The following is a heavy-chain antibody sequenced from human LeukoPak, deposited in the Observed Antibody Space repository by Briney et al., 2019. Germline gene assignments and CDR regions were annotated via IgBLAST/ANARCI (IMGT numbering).Heavy chain of an antibody. V-gene: IGHV3-49*04. J-gene: IGHJ6*02. CDR1: GFTFGDYA. D-gene: IGHD5-12*01. CDR3: TSEYSGYDYDYYYGMDV. CDR2: IRSKAYGGTT. Sequence: PGRSLRLSCTASGFTFGDYAMSWVRQAPGKGLEWVGFIRSKAYGGTTEYAASVKGRFTISRDDSKSIAYLQMNSLKTEDTAVYYCTSEYSGYDYDYYYGMDVWSQGTTVTVSS.